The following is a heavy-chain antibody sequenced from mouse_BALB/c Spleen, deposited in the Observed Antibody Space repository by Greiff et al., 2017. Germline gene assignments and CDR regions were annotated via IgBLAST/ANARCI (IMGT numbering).Heavy chain of an antibody. V-gene: IGHV1-5*01. J-gene: IGHJ2*01. D-gene: IGHD1-1*01. CDR2: IYPGNSDT. CDR3: TRKITTVVGDY. CDR1: GYSFTSYW. Sequence: VQLQQSGTVLARPGASVKMSCKASGYSFTSYWMHWVKQRPGQGLEWIGAIYPGNSDTSYNQKFKGKAKLTAVTSASTAYMELSSLTNEDSAVYYCTRKITTVVGDYWGQGTTLTVSS.